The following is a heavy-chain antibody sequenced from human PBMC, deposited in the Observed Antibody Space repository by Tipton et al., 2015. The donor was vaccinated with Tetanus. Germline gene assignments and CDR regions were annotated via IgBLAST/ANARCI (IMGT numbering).Heavy chain of an antibody. CDR3: ARLRLNYSFRPYYFDS. V-gene: IGHV5-51*01. CDR1: GFDFYNYW. CDR2: IYPGDSDI. D-gene: IGHD1-7*01. J-gene: IGHJ4*02. Sequence: QLVQSGPEVKKPGESLKISCQASGFDFYNYWIGWVRQTPGKGLEWVAIIYPGDSDIKYSQSFQGRVTISADTSIRTVYLQWSSLRASDSGLFYCARLRLNYSFRPYYFDSWGLGTLVSVSS.